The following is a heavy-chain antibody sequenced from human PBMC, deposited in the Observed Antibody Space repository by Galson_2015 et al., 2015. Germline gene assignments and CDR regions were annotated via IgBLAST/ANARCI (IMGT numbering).Heavy chain of an antibody. J-gene: IGHJ3*02. D-gene: IGHD6-13*01. CDR1: GYSFTSYW. V-gene: IGHV5-51*01. CDR2: IYPGDSDT. CDR3: ARRVGELPGAAAVGAFDI. Sequence: QSGAEVKKPGESLKISCKGSGYSFTSYWIGWVRQMPGKGLEWMGIIYPGDSDTRYSPSFQGQVTISADKSISTAYLQWSSLKASDTAMYYCARRVGELPGAAAVGAFDIWGQGTMVTVSS.